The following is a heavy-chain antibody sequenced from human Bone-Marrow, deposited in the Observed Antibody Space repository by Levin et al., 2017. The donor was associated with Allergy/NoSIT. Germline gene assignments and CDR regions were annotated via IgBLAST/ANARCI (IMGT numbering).Heavy chain of an antibody. CDR1: GFSFDGYG. CDR2: INWNGGGA. CDR3: ARAHDYGDYGSVRAPFYTQYYFDY. V-gene: IGHV3-20*04. J-gene: IGHJ4*02. D-gene: IGHD4-17*01. Sequence: ASVKVSCAASGFSFDGYGMSWVRQAPGKGLEWVAGINWNGGGAGHADSVKGRFTISRDNAKKFLYLQMNSLRAEDTALYYCARAHDYGDYGSVRAPFYTQYYFDYWGQGTLVTVSS.